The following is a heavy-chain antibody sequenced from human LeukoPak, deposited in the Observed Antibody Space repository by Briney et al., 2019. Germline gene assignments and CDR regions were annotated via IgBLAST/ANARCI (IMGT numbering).Heavy chain of an antibody. CDR3: AKKRTNYFDY. J-gene: IGHJ4*02. V-gene: IGHV3-33*03. CDR2: IWYDGSNK. CDR1: GFSFSSYG. Sequence: GGSLRLSCAASGFSFSSYGMHWVRQAPGKGLEWVAVIWYDGSNKYYADSVKGRFTISRDDSKKTVYLEMNSLRAEDTGVYYCAKKRTNYFDYWGQGTLVTVSS.